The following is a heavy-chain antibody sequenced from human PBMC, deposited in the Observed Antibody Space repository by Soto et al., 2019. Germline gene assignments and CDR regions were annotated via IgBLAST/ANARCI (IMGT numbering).Heavy chain of an antibody. V-gene: IGHV1-18*01. J-gene: IGHJ5*02. D-gene: IGHD2-2*01. Sequence: ASVKVSCKASGYTFTNYDINWVRQATGQGLEWMGWMSANNGNTNYAQKLQGRVTMTTDTSTSTAYMELRSLRSDDTAVYYCARVGGGIYCSSTSCYNWFDPWGQGTLVTVSS. CDR3: ARVGGGIYCSSTSCYNWFDP. CDR1: GYTFTNYD. CDR2: MSANNGNT.